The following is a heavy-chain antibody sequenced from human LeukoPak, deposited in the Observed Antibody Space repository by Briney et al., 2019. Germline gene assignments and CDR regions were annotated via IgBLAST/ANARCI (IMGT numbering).Heavy chain of an antibody. CDR1: GFTFDDYA. CDR2: ISWNSDTI. Sequence: GRPLRLSCAASGFTFDDYAMHWVRQAPGKGLEWVSGISWNSDTIGYADSVKGRFTISRDNAKNSLYLQMNSLRAEDTALYYCAKDRGLCSGGSCYTFNYWGQGTLVTVSS. CDR3: AKDRGLCSGGSCYTFNY. J-gene: IGHJ4*02. D-gene: IGHD2-15*01. V-gene: IGHV3-9*01.